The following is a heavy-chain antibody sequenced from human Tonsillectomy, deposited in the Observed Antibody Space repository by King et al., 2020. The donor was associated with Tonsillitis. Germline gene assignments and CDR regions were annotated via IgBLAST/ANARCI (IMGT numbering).Heavy chain of an antibody. CDR3: ARGEVWVAVRSLPSDY. Sequence: VQLVESGAEVKKPGASVKVSCKASGYTFTGYYMHWVRQAPGQGLEWMGWINPNSGGTNSAQKFQGRIIMTSDTSISTAYMELSSLRSDDTAVYYCARGEVWVAVRSLPSDYWGQGTLVTVSS. CDR1: GYTFTGYY. J-gene: IGHJ4*02. D-gene: IGHD6-6*01. V-gene: IGHV1-2*02. CDR2: INPNSGGT.